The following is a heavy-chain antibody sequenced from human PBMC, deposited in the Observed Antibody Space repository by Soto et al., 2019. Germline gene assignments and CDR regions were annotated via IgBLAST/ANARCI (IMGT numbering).Heavy chain of an antibody. V-gene: IGHV5-51*01. CDR3: ARGQGYCSSTSCNTYFDY. D-gene: IGHD2-2*02. CDR2: IYPGDSDT. J-gene: IGHJ4*02. Sequence: GESLKISCKGSGYSFTSYWIGWVRQMPGKGLEWMGIIYPGDSDTRYSPSLQGQVTISADKSISTAYLQWSSLKASDTAMYYCARGQGYCSSTSCNTYFDYWGQGTLVTVSS. CDR1: GYSFTSYW.